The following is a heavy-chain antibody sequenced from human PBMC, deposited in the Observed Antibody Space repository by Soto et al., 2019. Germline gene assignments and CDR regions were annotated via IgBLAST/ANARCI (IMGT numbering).Heavy chain of an antibody. D-gene: IGHD6-13*01. J-gene: IGHJ4*02. CDR3: ARRHSSSWYGLDY. Sequence: SESLSLACAVSGYSISIGYYWGWIRQPPGKGLEWIGSIYHSGSTYYNPSLKSRVSISVDTSTNQFSLRLSSVTAADTAMYYCARRHSSSWYGLDYWGQGTLVTVSS. V-gene: IGHV4-38-2*01. CDR2: IYHSGST. CDR1: GYSISIGYY.